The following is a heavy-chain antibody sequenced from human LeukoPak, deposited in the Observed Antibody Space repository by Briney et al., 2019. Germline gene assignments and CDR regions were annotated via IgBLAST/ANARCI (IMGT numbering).Heavy chain of an antibody. J-gene: IGHJ4*02. CDR3: TTDLGR. V-gene: IGHV3-15*01. Sequence: GXSLRLSCAASGFTFSNAWMTWVRQAPGKGLEWVGRIKSKTDGGTTDYSGPVKGRFTISRDDSRNTLYLHMNSLKTEDTALYYCTTDLGRWGQGALVTVSS. CDR2: IKSKTDGGTT. CDR1: GFTFSNAW.